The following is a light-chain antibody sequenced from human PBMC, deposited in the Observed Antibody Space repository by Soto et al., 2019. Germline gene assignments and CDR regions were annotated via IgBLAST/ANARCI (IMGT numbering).Light chain of an antibody. CDR3: CSYADSRTWV. CDR1: SSDVGSYHL. V-gene: IGLV2-23*01. Sequence: QSALTQPASVSGSPGQSITISCTGTSSDVGSYHLVSWYQQHPGKSPKLMLYEGSKRPSGGSNRFSGSKSGNRASLTSSGLQAEDEADYSCCSYADSRTWVFGGGTKLTVL. J-gene: IGLJ3*02. CDR2: EGS.